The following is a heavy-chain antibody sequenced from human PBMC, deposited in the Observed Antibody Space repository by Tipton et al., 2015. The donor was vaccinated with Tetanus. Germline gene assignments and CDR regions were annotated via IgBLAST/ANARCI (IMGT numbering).Heavy chain of an antibody. Sequence: SLRLSCAASGFTSKSHYMHWVRQAPGKGLVWISRINRDGRSTNYADSVKGRFTISRDHAKNTVYLQMNSLRAEGTAVYFCARRSLTIFGLDVWGQGTPVTFSS. CDR2: INRDGRST. CDR3: ARRSLTIFGLDV. D-gene: IGHD1-1*01. CDR1: GFTSKSHY. V-gene: IGHV3-74*01. J-gene: IGHJ6*02.